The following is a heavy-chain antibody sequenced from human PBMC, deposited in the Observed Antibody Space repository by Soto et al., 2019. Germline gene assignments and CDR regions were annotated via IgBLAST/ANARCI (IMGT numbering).Heavy chain of an antibody. Sequence: PSETLSLTCAVSGGSISSSNWWSWVRQPPGKGLEWIGEIYHSGSTNYNPSLKSRITISVEKSKDQFSLKLSSVTAAATAVYYWAREDPGMYYFDYWGQGTLVTVSS. CDR3: AREDPGMYYFDY. J-gene: IGHJ4*02. CDR2: IYHSGST. CDR1: GGSISSSNW. V-gene: IGHV4-4*02.